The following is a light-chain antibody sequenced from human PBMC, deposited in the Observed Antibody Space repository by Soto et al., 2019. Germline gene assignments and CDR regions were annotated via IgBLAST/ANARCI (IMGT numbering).Light chain of an antibody. Sequence: AIQMTQSPSSLSASVGDRVTITCRASQDIRNDLGWYQQRPGKAPKLLIYAASNLHSGVPSRFSGSGSGTHFTLTIRGLQPEDIATYSCLQDNNYPWTFGQGTKVAIK. V-gene: IGKV1-6*01. CDR3: LQDNNYPWT. CDR1: QDIRND. J-gene: IGKJ1*01. CDR2: AAS.